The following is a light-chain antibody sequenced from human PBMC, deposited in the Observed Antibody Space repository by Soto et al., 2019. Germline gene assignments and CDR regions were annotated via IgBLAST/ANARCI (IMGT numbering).Light chain of an antibody. J-gene: IGKJ2*01. Sequence: EIVLTQSPGTLSLSPGERATLSCRASQSVSSSYLAWYQQKPGQAPRLLIYGASSRATGIPGRFSGSGSGTDFTLTISRLEPEDFAVYYCQQYGSSPYTFGQGTKLEIK. V-gene: IGKV3-20*01. CDR3: QQYGSSPYT. CDR1: QSVSSSY. CDR2: GAS.